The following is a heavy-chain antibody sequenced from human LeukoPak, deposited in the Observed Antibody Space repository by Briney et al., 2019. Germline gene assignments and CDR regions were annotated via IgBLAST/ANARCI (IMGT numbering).Heavy chain of an antibody. CDR3: ARELHNWFDP. Sequence: ASVKVSCKASGYTFTSYDINWVRQATGQGLEWMGWMNPNSGNTGYAQKFQGRVTITRDESTSTAYMELSSLRSEDTAVYYCARELHNWFDPWGQGTLVTVSS. J-gene: IGHJ5*02. V-gene: IGHV1-8*01. CDR1: GYTFTSYD. CDR2: MNPNSGNT.